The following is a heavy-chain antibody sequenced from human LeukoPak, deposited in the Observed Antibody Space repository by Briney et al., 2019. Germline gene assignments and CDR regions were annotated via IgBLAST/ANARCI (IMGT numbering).Heavy chain of an antibody. CDR2: ITSSSSYI. CDR3: ARDKDPWVE. J-gene: IGHJ4*02. V-gene: IGHV3-21*04. D-gene: IGHD2-15*01. Sequence: GGSLRLSCAASGFTFSSYNMNWVRQAPGKGLEWVSSITSSSSYIYYADSVKGRFTISRDNAKNSLYLQMDSLRVEDTAVYYCARDKDPWVEWGQGTLVTVSS. CDR1: GFTFSSYN.